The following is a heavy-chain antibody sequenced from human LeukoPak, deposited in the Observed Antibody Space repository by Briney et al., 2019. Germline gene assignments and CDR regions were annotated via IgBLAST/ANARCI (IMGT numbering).Heavy chain of an antibody. Sequence: ASVKVSCKASGYTFTSYGISWVRQAPGQGLEWMGWISAYNGNTNYAQKLQGRVTMTTDTSTSTAYMELRSLRSDDTAVYYCARAGYYDSSGYLALDAFDIWGQGTMVTVSS. D-gene: IGHD3-22*01. CDR3: ARAGYYDSSGYLALDAFDI. CDR2: ISAYNGNT. J-gene: IGHJ3*02. V-gene: IGHV1-18*01. CDR1: GYTFTSYG.